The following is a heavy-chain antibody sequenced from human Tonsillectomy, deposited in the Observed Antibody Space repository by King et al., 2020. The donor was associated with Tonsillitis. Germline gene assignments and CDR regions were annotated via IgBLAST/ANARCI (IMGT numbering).Heavy chain of an antibody. D-gene: IGHD4-11*01. V-gene: IGHV3-30*04. CDR3: ARDLHYSKPHY. Sequence: VQLVESGGGVVQPGRSLRLSCAASGFTFSTYAMHWVRQAPGKGLAWVAVISYDGSNRYYADSVKGRFTISRDNLKKTLYLQMNSLRPEDTAVYYCARDLHYSKPHYWGQGTLVTVSS. J-gene: IGHJ4*02. CDR1: GFTFSTYA. CDR2: ISYDGSNR.